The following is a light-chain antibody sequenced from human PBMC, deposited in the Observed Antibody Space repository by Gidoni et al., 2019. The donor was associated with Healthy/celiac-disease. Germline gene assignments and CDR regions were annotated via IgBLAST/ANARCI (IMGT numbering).Light chain of an antibody. V-gene: IGLV2-14*01. Sequence: QSALTQPASVSGSPGQSITLSCTGTSSDVGGYNYVSWYQPHPGKAPKLIIYEVSNRPSGVSNRFSGSKPGNTASLTISGLQAEDEADYYCSSYTSSSTLDVVFGGGTKLTVL. CDR1: SSDVGGYNY. J-gene: IGLJ2*01. CDR3: SSYTSSSTLDVV. CDR2: EVS.